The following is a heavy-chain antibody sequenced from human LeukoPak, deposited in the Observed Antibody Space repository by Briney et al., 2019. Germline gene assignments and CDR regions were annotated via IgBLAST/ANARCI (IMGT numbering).Heavy chain of an antibody. J-gene: IGHJ6*04. CDR2: INSDGSST. CDR1: GFTFSSYW. D-gene: IGHD3-10*02. CDR3: AKLGITMIGGV. Sequence: GGSLRLSCAASGFTFSSYWMHWVRQAPGKGLVWVSRINSDGSSTSYADPVKGRFTISRDNAKNTLYLQMNSLRAEDTAVYYCAKLGITMIGGVWGKGTTVTISS. V-gene: IGHV3-74*01.